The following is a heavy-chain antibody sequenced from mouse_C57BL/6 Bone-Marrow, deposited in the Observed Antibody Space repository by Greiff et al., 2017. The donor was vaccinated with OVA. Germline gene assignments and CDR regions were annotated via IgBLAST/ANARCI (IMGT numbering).Heavy chain of an antibody. D-gene: IGHD1-1*01. Sequence: EVKVEESGGGLVKPGGSLKLSCAASGFTFSSYTMSWVRQTPEKRLEWVATISGGGGNTYYPDSVKGRFTISRDNAKNTLYLQMSSLRSEDTALYYCARYYGSSYPHAMDYWGQGTSVTVSS. V-gene: IGHV5-9*01. J-gene: IGHJ4*01. CDR3: ARYYGSSYPHAMDY. CDR1: GFTFSSYT. CDR2: ISGGGGNT.